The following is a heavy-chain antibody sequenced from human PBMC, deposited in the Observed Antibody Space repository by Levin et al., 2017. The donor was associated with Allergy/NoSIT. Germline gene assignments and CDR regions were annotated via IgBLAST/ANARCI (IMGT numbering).Heavy chain of an antibody. D-gene: IGHD6-13*01. CDR2: IYTSGST. Sequence: SQTLSLTCTVSGGSISSGSYYWSWIRQPAGKGLEWIGRIYTSGSTNYNPSLKSRVTISVDTSKNQFSLKLSSVTAADTAVYYCARDRSSSWYGGVKLGWFDPWGQGTLVTVSS. V-gene: IGHV4-61*02. CDR1: GGSISSGSYY. J-gene: IGHJ5*02. CDR3: ARDRSSSWYGGVKLGWFDP.